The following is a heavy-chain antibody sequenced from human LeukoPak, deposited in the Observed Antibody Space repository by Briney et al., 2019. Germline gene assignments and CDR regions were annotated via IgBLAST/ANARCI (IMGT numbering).Heavy chain of an antibody. J-gene: IGHJ4*02. CDR2: IGGDGGRT. CDR1: GFTFDDYA. V-gene: IGHV3-43*02. D-gene: IGHD3-22*01. CDR3: AKGSSAYYYGSSGYYPDFDY. Sequence: GGSLRLSCAASGFTFDDYAMHWVRQAPGKGLEWVTLIGGDGGRTFYADSVKGRFTISRDNSKNSLYLQMNSLRTEDTAFYYCAKGSSAYYYGSSGYYPDFDYWGQGTLVTVSS.